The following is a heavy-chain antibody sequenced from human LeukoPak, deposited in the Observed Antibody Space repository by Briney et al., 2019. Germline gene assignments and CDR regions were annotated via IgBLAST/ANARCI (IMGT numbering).Heavy chain of an antibody. J-gene: IGHJ3*02. CDR3: AGADRGDVFDI. D-gene: IGHD1-26*01. V-gene: IGHV3-7*02. Sequence: PGGSLRLSCAASGFTFSSYWMSWVRQAPGKGLEWVANIKQDGSEKYYVDSVKGRFTISRDNAKNSLYLQMNSLRAEDTAVYYCAGADRGDVFDIWGLGTMVTVSS. CDR1: GFTFSSYW. CDR2: IKQDGSEK.